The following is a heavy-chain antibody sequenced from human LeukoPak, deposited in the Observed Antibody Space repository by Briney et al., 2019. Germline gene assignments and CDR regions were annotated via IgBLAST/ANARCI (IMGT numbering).Heavy chain of an antibody. Sequence: SETLSLTCTVSGGSISSYYWSWIRQPPGKGLEWIGYIYYSGSTNYNPSLKSQVTISVDTSKNQFSLKLSSVTAADTAVYYCARHNALGIPFDYWGQGTLVTVSS. CDR1: GGSISSYY. CDR3: ARHNALGIPFDY. J-gene: IGHJ4*02. V-gene: IGHV4-59*08. CDR2: IYYSGST. D-gene: IGHD7-27*01.